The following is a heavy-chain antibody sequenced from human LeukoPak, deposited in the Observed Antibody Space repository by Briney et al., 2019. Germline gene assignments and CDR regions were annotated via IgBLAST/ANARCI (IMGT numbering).Heavy chain of an antibody. J-gene: IGHJ3*02. D-gene: IGHD2-21*02. Sequence: PGGSLRLSCAASGFTFSSYSMNWVRQAPGKGLEWVSSISSSSSYIYYADSVKGRFTISRDNAKNSLYLQMNSLRAEDTAVYYCARGHIVVVTAAFDIWGQGTMVTVSS. CDR3: ARGHIVVVTAAFDI. V-gene: IGHV3-21*01. CDR1: GFTFSSYS. CDR2: ISSSSSYI.